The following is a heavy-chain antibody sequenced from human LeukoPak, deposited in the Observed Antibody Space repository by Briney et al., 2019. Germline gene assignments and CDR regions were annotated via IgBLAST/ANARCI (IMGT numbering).Heavy chain of an antibody. V-gene: IGHV4-34*01. J-gene: IGHJ4*02. D-gene: IGHD3-16*01. Sequence: SETLSLTCAVYSGSFSGYYWSWIRQPPGKGLEWIGEINHSGSTNYNPSLKSRVTISVDTSKNQFSLKLSSVTAADTAVYYCARGRGYVWGSYSDYWGQGTLVTVSS. CDR2: INHSGST. CDR1: SGSFSGYY. CDR3: ARGRGYVWGSYSDY.